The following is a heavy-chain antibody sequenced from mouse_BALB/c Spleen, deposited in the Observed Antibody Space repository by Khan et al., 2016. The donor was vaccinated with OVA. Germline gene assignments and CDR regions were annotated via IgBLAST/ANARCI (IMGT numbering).Heavy chain of an antibody. CDR2: IKYSGIT. Sequence: EVQLQESGPGLVKPSQSLSLTCTVTGYSITSDYAWNWIRQFPGNRLEWMGYIKYSGITRSNPSLKSRISITRDPSKNQFFLQLNSLTNEDTATNYCARSGTISTVVVTDFDFWGQGTTLTVSS. D-gene: IGHD1-1*01. V-gene: IGHV3-2*02. J-gene: IGHJ2*01. CDR3: ARSGTISTVVVTDFDF. CDR1: GYSITSDYA.